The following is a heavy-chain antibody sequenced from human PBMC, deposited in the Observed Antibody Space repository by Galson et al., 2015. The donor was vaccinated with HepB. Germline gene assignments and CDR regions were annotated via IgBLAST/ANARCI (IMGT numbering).Heavy chain of an antibody. V-gene: IGHV3-30*18. Sequence: SLRLSCAASGFTFSSYGMHWVRQAPGKGLEWVAVISYDGSNKYYADSVKGRFTISRDNSKNTLYLQMNSLRAEDTAVYYCAKAPNTYSSGWTPERYFDYWGQGTLVTVSS. D-gene: IGHD6-19*01. CDR3: AKAPNTYSSGWTPERYFDY. J-gene: IGHJ4*02. CDR2: ISYDGSNK. CDR1: GFTFSSYG.